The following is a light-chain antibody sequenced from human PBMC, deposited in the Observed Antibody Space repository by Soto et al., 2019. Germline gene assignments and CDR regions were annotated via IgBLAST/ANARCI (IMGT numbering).Light chain of an antibody. CDR3: QQYNDSPLT. V-gene: IGKV3-20*01. J-gene: IGKJ3*01. CDR1: QTLSTNS. Sequence: EIVLTQSPGTLSLSPGERATLSCRASQTLSTNSLAWYQQRPGQTPRLLIYAASTRDTDIPDRFNGSGSGTDFALTISMLEPEDFALYYCQQYNDSPLTFGPGTKVDVK. CDR2: AAS.